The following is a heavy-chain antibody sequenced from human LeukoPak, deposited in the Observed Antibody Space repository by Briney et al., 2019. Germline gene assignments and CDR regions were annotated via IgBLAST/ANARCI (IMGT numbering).Heavy chain of an antibody. V-gene: IGHV1-2*02. D-gene: IGHD2-2*01. CDR3: ARGVFCSSSSCPDYFDY. Sequence: ASVKVSCKASGYTFTDYYLYWVRQAPGQGLEWMGWIKGGTNYAQKFQGRVTVSRDTSIRTAYMELSRLRSDDTAVYYCARGVFCSSSSCPDYFDYWGQGTLVTVSS. CDR1: GYTFTDYY. J-gene: IGHJ4*02. CDR2: IKGGT.